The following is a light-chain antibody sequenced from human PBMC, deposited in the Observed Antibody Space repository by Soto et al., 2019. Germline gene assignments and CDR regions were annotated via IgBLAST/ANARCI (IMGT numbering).Light chain of an antibody. CDR1: QTVRNNY. CDR3: QQYGSSPPET. Sequence: EFVLTQSPGTLSLSPGERATLSCRASQTVRNNYLAWYQQKPGQAPRLLLYGASSRATGIPDRFSGSGSGTDLTLTISRLDPEDFAVYYCQQYGSSPPETFGQGTKVDIK. CDR2: GAS. J-gene: IGKJ1*01. V-gene: IGKV3-20*01.